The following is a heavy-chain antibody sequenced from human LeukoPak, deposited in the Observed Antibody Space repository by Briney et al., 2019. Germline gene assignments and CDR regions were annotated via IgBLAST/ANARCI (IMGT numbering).Heavy chain of an antibody. V-gene: IGHV1-69*04. CDR3: AIYLWSGYTKSGRDYYYGMDV. Sequence: EASVKVSCKASGGTFSSYAISWVRQAPGQGLEWMGRIIPILGIANYAQKFQGRVTITADKSTSTAYMELSSLRSEDTAVYYCAIYLWSGYTKSGRDYYYGMDVWGQGTTVTVSS. D-gene: IGHD3-3*01. J-gene: IGHJ6*02. CDR1: GGTFSSYA. CDR2: IIPILGIA.